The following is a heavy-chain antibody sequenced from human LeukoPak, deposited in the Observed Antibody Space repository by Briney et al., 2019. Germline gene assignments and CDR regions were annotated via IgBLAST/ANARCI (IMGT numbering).Heavy chain of an antibody. Sequence: GGSLRLSCAASGFTFSSYEMNWVRQAPGKGLEWVSVIYSGGSTYYADSVKGRFTISRDNSKNTLYLQMNSLRAEDTAVYYCVGYFDWLLADYWGQGTLVTVSS. CDR2: IYSGGST. V-gene: IGHV3-66*02. CDR3: VGYFDWLLADY. J-gene: IGHJ4*02. CDR1: GFTFSSYE. D-gene: IGHD3-9*01.